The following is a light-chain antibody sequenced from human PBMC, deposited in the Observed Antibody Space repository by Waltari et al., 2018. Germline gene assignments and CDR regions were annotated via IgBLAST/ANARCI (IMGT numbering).Light chain of an antibody. CDR2: AAS. J-gene: IGKJ1*01. V-gene: IGKV1-39*01. Sequence: DIQMTQSPSSLSASVGDRVTITCRASESISTYLNWYQQKPGKAPNLLMYAASGLQSGVPSRFSGSGSQTDFTLTLSSLQPEDFATYFCQQTYSIPWTFGQGTKVEIK. CDR3: QQTYSIPWT. CDR1: ESISTY.